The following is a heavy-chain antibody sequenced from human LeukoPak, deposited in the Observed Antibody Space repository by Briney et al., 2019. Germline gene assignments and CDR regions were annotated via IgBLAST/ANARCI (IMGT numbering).Heavy chain of an antibody. Sequence: ASVKVSCKASGYTFTGYYMHWVRQAPGQGLEWMGWINPNSGGTNYAQKLQGRVTVTRDTSISTAYMELSRLRSDDTAVYYCARARETAYYYGMDVWGQGTTVTVTS. J-gene: IGHJ6*02. CDR1: GYTFTGYY. CDR3: ARARETAYYYGMDV. D-gene: IGHD1-14*01. V-gene: IGHV1-2*02. CDR2: INPNSGGT.